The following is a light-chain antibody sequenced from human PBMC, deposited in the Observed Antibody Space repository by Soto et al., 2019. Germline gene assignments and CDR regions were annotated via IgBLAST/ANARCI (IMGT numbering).Light chain of an antibody. J-gene: IGLJ2*01. V-gene: IGLV3-25*03. CDR1: ALPNQY. CDR3: QSADGSGSYVV. Sequence: SYELTHPPSVSVSPGQTARITCSGDALPNQYAYWYQQKPGQAPVLLIYRYTERPSGIPERFSGSSSGTTVTLTISGVQAEDEADYFCQSADGSGSYVVFGGGTKLTVL. CDR2: RYT.